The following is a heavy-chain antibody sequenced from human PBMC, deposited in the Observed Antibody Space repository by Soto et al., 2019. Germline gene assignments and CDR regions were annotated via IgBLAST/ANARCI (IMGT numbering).Heavy chain of an antibody. D-gene: IGHD3-3*01. CDR2: ISHDATNK. V-gene: IGHV3-30*03. Sequence: LRLSCAASGFTFSFYGMHWVRQAPGKGLEWVALISHDATNKYYADSVKGRFTISRDNSQNTLYLEMSGLRAEDTAVYYCARDFYPRSVTIFGVDVAYWGQGTLVTVSS. CDR1: GFTFSFYG. CDR3: ARDFYPRSVTIFGVDVAY. J-gene: IGHJ4*02.